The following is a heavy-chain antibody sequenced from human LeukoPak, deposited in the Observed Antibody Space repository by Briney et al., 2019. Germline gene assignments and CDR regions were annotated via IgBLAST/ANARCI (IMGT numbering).Heavy chain of an antibody. J-gene: IGHJ4*02. CDR3: ARAALKRYYYDSSGYYLDY. CDR1: GYTFTSYG. Sequence: ASVKVSCKASGYTFTSYGISWVRQAPGQGLEWMGWISAYNGNTNYAQKLQGRVTMTTGTSTSTAYMELRSLRSDDTAVYYCARAALKRYYYDSSGYYLDYWGQGTLVTVSS. D-gene: IGHD3-22*01. CDR2: ISAYNGNT. V-gene: IGHV1-18*01.